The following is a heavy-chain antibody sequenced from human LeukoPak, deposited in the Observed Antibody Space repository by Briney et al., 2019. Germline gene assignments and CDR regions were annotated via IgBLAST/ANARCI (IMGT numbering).Heavy chain of an antibody. V-gene: IGHV4-59*12. J-gene: IGHJ4*02. CDR2: IYYSGST. Sequence: PSETLSLTCTVSGGSISSYYWSWIRQPPGKGLEWIGYIYYSGSTNYNPSLKSRVTISADTSKNQFSLKLTSVTAADTAVYFCARRCISVSCYIYWGQGTLVTVSS. D-gene: IGHD2-2*02. CDR3: ARRCISVSCYIY. CDR1: GGSISSYY.